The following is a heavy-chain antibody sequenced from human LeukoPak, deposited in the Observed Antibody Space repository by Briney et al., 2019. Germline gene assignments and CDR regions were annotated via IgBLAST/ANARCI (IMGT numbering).Heavy chain of an antibody. CDR2: ISAYNGNT. D-gene: IGHD6-13*01. J-gene: IGHJ5*02. CDR1: GYTFTSYG. Sequence: GASVKVSCTASGYTFTSYGISWVRQAPGQGLEWMGWISAYNGNTNYAQKLQGRVTMTTDTSTSTAYMELRSLRSDDTAVYYCATLRIAAAGRYWFDPWGQGTLVTVSS. V-gene: IGHV1-18*01. CDR3: ATLRIAAAGRYWFDP.